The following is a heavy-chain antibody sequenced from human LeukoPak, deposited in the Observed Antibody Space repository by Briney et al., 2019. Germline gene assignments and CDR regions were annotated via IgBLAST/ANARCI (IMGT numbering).Heavy chain of an antibody. CDR1: GYSFTSYW. V-gene: IGHV5-51*01. J-gene: IGHJ4*02. Sequence: GESLKISCKGSGYSFTSYWIGWVRQMPGKGLEWMGIIYPGDFDTRYSPSIQGLVTISADKSISTAFLQWSSLKASDTAMYYCARSNTALGDYFDYWGQGTLVTVSS. CDR2: IYPGDFDT. CDR3: ARSNTALGDYFDY. D-gene: IGHD5-18*01.